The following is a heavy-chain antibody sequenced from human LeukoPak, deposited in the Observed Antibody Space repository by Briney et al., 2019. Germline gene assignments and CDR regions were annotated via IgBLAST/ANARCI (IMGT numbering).Heavy chain of an antibody. CDR2: INTNTGNP. CDR3: ARSLTVTTTY. D-gene: IGHD4-17*01. J-gene: IGHJ4*02. V-gene: IGHV7-4-1*02. CDR1: GYTFTSFG. Sequence: ASVKVSCKASGYTFTSFGINWVRQAPGQGLEWTGWINTNTGNPTYAQGFTGRFVFSLDTSVSTAYLEISSLKAEDTAVYYCARSLTVTTTYWGQGTLVTVSS.